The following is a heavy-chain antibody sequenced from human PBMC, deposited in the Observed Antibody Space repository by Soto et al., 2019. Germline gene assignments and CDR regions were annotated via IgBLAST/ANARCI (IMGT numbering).Heavy chain of an antibody. Sequence: SEPLSLTCTVSRGSISSSSYYLGWFRQRPGKGREWIGSIYYSRSTYYNPSLKSRVTISVGTSKNPFSLKLSSVAAADTAVYYCARTSRDGYNWDYYYGMDVWGQGTTVTVSS. CDR2: IYYSRST. D-gene: IGHD5-12*01. CDR1: RGSISSSSYY. CDR3: ARTSRDGYNWDYYYGMDV. J-gene: IGHJ6*02. V-gene: IGHV4-39*01.